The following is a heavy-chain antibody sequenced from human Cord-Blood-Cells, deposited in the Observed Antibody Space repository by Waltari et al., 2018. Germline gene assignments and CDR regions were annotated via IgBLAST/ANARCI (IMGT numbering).Heavy chain of an antibody. CDR1: GGSFSGYY. CDR2: INHSAST. CDR3: ASLNYYYYYGMDV. V-gene: IGHV4-34*01. Sequence: QVQLQQWGAGLLKPSETLSLTCAVYGGSFSGYYWSWIRQPPGKGLEWIGEINHSASTNYNPSRKSRVTISVDTSKNQFSLKLSSVTAADTAVYYCASLNYYYYYGMDVWGQGTTVTVSS. J-gene: IGHJ6*02.